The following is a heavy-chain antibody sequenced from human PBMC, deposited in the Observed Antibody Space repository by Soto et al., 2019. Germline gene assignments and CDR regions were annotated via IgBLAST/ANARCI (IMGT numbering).Heavy chain of an antibody. V-gene: IGHV3-11*06. J-gene: IGHJ6*02. Sequence: VQLVESGGDLVKPGGFLRLPCAAFGFTFGTYYRAGVRQPPGKGLEWIAYMVSGSTNTNSADSVKGRFTISRDNDRESLFLEMNSLRADDTALYYCARVDGESRVDVWGQGTTVSVS. D-gene: IGHD2-21*01. CDR1: GFTFGTYY. CDR2: MVSGSTNT. CDR3: ARVDGESRVDV.